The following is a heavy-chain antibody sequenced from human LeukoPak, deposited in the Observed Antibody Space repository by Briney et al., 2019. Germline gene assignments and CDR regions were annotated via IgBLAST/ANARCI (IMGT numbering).Heavy chain of an antibody. CDR1: GFTFSSHW. Sequence: GGSLRLSCAASGFTFSSHWMHWVRQAPGQGLVWVSRIKSDGSSTSYAESVNGRFTISRDNAKNTLYLQMNNLGVEDTAVYYCARESVTDISRQSDAFDIWGQGTMVTVS. V-gene: IGHV3-74*01. J-gene: IGHJ3*02. D-gene: IGHD2-21*02. CDR2: IKSDGSST. CDR3: ARESVTDISRQSDAFDI.